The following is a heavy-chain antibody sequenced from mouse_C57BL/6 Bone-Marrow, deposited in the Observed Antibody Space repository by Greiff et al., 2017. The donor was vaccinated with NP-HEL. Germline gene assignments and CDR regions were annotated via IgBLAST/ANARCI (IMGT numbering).Heavy chain of an antibody. CDR1: GYTFTDYY. D-gene: IGHD2-2*01. J-gene: IGHJ3*01. CDR3: ARERLYGWAWFAY. CDR2: INPNNGGT. Sequence: EVQLQQSGPELVKPGASVKISCKASGYTFTDYYMNWVKQSHGKSLEWIGDINPNNGGTSYNQKFKGKATLTVDKSSSTAYMELRSLTSEDSAVYYCARERLYGWAWFAYWGQGTLVTVSA. V-gene: IGHV1-26*01.